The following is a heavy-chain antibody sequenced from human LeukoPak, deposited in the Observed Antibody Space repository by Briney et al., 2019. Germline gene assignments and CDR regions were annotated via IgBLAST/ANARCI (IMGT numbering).Heavy chain of an antibody. J-gene: IGHJ4*02. CDR3: ARRAWGEADNFDY. Sequence: SQTLSLTCTVSGGSVSSGTYYWTWIRQPAGKGLEWIGRIYTSGSTNFNPSLKSRVSISLDTSQNQFSLKLSSVTAADTAVYYCARRAWGEADNFDYWGQGTLVTVSS. CDR1: GGSVSSGTYY. D-gene: IGHD7-27*01. V-gene: IGHV4-61*02. CDR2: IYTSGST.